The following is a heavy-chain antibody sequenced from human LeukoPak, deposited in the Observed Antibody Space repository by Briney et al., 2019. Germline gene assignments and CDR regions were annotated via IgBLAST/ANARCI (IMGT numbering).Heavy chain of an antibody. CDR1: GFTFADFA. D-gene: IGHD6-19*01. CDR2: ISWNTGTI. Sequence: QPGRSLRLSCAASGFTFADFAMHWGRQAPGKGLEWVSGISWNTGTINYVDSVKGRFTISRDTANNSLYLQMNSLRPEDTACYSCARDVAGRWPVYYFDYWGQGTLVTVSS. V-gene: IGHV3-9*01. CDR3: ARDVAGRWPVYYFDY. J-gene: IGHJ4*02.